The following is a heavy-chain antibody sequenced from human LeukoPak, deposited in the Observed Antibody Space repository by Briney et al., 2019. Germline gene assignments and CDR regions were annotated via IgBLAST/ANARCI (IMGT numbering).Heavy chain of an antibody. V-gene: IGHV3-7*01. CDR3: ARDSGYNAFDI. CDR1: GFTFSTSW. D-gene: IGHD5-18*01. Sequence: GGSLRLSCAASGFTFSTSWMTWARQAPGKELEWVGNINEDGGVKNYVDSLKGRFTTSRDNARNSLYLQMHSLRADDTAVYYCARDSGYNAFDIWGQGTMVTVSS. CDR2: INEDGGVK. J-gene: IGHJ3*02.